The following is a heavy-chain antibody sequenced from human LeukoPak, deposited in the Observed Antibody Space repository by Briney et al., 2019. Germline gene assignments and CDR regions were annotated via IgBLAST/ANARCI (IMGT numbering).Heavy chain of an antibody. CDR2: ISATGNTI. CDR1: GFTFSSYD. J-gene: IGHJ4*02. V-gene: IGHV3-48*03. Sequence: GGSLRLSCAASGFTFSSYDMNWVRQAPGKGLEWVSYISATGNTIFYADSVKGRFTVSRDNAKNSLYLQMSSLRAEDTAVYYCARAPPVYWGQGTLVTVSS. CDR3: ARAPPVY.